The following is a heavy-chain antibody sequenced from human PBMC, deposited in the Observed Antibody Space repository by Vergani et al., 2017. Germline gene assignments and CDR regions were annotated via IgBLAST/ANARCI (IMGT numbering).Heavy chain of an antibody. V-gene: IGHV3-33*01. CDR2: IWYDGSNE. D-gene: IGHD1-26*01. Sequence: QVQLVESGGGVVQPGRSLRLSCAASGFTFGTFGMHWVRQAPGKGLEWVAVIWYDGSNEYYADSVKGRFTISRDNSKNTLYLQMNTLGAEDTAVYYCTRSGLFDYSGSPGAFDIWGQGTMVTVSS. J-gene: IGHJ3*02. CDR1: GFTFGTFG. CDR3: TRSGLFDYSGSPGAFDI.